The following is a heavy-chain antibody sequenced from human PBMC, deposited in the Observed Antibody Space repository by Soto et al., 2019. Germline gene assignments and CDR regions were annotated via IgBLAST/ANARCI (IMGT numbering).Heavy chain of an antibody. V-gene: IGHV4-59*01. CDR2: IYYSGST. CDR3: VRLGYCSSTSCLTFDY. Sequence: SETLSLTCTVSGGSISSYYWSWIRQPPGKGLEWIGYIYYSGSTNYNPSLKSRVTISVDTSKNQFSLKLSSVTAADTAVYYCVRLGYCSSTSCLTFDYWGQGTLVTVSS. D-gene: IGHD2-2*01. CDR1: GGSISSYY. J-gene: IGHJ4*02.